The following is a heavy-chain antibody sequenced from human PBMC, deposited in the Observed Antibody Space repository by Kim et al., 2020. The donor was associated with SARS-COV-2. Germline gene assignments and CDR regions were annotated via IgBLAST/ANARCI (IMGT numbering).Heavy chain of an antibody. CDR3: AKDPSIAAAGHNWFDP. CDR1: GFTFNSYA. CDR2: ISGSGGST. J-gene: IGHJ5*02. Sequence: GGSLRLSCAASGFTFNSYAMSWVRQAPGKGLEWVSAISGSGGSTYYADSVKGRFTISRDNSKNTLYLQMNSLRAEDTAVYYCAKDPSIAAAGHNWFDPWGQGTLVTVSS. D-gene: IGHD6-13*01. V-gene: IGHV3-23*01.